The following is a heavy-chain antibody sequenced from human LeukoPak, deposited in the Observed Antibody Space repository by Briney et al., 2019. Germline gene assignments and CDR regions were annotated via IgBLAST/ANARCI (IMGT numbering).Heavy chain of an antibody. Sequence: GASVKVSCKASGYTFTSYDFNWVRQATGQRPEWMGWMSPNSGDTGYAQKFQDRVTMTRNTSVSTAYMELSSLRSDDTAVYYCARGPPHWGYDQWGPGTLVTVSS. CDR1: GYTFTSYD. CDR2: MSPNSGDT. V-gene: IGHV1-8*01. CDR3: ARGPPHWGYDQ. J-gene: IGHJ4*02. D-gene: IGHD7-27*01.